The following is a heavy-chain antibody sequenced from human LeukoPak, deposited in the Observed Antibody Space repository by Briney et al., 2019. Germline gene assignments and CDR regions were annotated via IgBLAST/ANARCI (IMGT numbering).Heavy chain of an antibody. V-gene: IGHV4-39*07. J-gene: IGHJ6*03. CDR1: GGSISSSSYY. Sequence: PSETLSLTCTVSGGSISSSSYYWGWIRQPPGKGLEWIGSIYYSGSTYYNPSLKSRVTISVDTSKNQFSLKLSSVTAADTAVYYCARADLSGWLYYYYYMDVWGKGTTVTVSS. D-gene: IGHD6-19*01. CDR3: ARADLSGWLYYYYYMDV. CDR2: IYYSGST.